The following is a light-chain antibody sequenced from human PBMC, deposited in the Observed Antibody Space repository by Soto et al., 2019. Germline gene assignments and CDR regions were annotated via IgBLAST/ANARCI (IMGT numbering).Light chain of an antibody. J-gene: IGLJ1*01. Sequence: QSVLTQPPSVSGAPGQRVSISCTGSTSNIGAPYDVHWYQHLPGTAPKLLIYGDNNRPSGVPDRFSGSKSGTSASLAITRHQAEDEADYYCQSYDISLHNYVFGTGTKVTVL. CDR3: QSYDISLHNYV. CDR2: GDN. V-gene: IGLV1-40*01. CDR1: TSNIGAPYD.